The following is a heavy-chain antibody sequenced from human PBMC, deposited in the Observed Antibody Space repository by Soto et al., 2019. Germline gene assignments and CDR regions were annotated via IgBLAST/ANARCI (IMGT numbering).Heavy chain of an antibody. J-gene: IGHJ6*02. CDR3: AAPRDEYGSGVSWFTYGMDI. Sequence: PGGSLRLSCLASGFTFSDFAMTWVRHVPGRGLEWVASLDGAGGSTYYAESVRGRFSISRDNYQNTLFLQMKRLTVDDTAIYYCAAPRDEYGSGVSWFTYGMDIWGQGTTVTVSS. CDR1: GFTFSDFA. D-gene: IGHD3-10*01. V-gene: IGHV3-23*01. CDR2: LDGAGGST.